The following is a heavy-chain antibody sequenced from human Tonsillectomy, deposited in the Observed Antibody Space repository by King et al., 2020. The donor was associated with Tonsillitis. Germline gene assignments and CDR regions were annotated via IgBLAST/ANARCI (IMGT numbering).Heavy chain of an antibody. J-gene: IGHJ4*02. Sequence: VQLVESGAEVKKPGASVKVSCKASGYIFTSSDISWVRQAPGQGLEWMGGISAYNGHINYAQKLQGRVTMTTDTSTSTAYMELRSLRSDDTAVYYCARGLVRGVILDYFDYWGQGTLVTVSS. V-gene: IGHV1-18*01. CDR3: ARGLVRGVILDYFDY. CDR1: GYIFTSSD. D-gene: IGHD3-10*01. CDR2: ISAYNGHI.